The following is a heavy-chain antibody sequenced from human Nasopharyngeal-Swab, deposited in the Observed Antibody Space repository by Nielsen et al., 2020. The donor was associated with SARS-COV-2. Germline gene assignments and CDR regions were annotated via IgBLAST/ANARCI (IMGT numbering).Heavy chain of an antibody. V-gene: IGHV3-23*03. Sequence: WIRQPPGKGLEWVSVIYSGGSSTYYADSVKGRFTISRDNSKDTLYLQMHSLGAEDTAIYYCAKDAYDSSGYYYNQIEYWGQGSLVTVSS. J-gene: IGHJ4*02. CDR2: IYSGGSST. CDR3: AKDAYDSSGYYYNQIEY. D-gene: IGHD3-22*01.